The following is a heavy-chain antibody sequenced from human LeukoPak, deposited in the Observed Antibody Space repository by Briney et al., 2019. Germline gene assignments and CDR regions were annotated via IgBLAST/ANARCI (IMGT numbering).Heavy chain of an antibody. V-gene: IGHV3-23*01. CDR1: GFNFSSYV. D-gene: IGHD2-2*01. CDR2: ITASGGST. CDR3: AKDLRTGRIVVVPAAAFDI. Sequence: PGGSLRLSCAASGFNFSSYVMTWVRQAPGKGLEWVSGITASGGSTYHADSVKGRFTISRDNSKNTLYLQMNSLRAEDTAVYYCAKDLRTGRIVVVPAAAFDIWGQGTMVTVSS. J-gene: IGHJ3*02.